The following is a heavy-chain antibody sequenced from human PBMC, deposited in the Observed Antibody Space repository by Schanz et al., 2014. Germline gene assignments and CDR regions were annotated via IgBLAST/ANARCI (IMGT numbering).Heavy chain of an antibody. CDR1: GFTFSSYA. CDR3: AKDDVWASGSYYDY. Sequence: EVQLVESGGGLVQPGGSLRLSCAASGFTFSSYAMSWVRQAPGKGLEWVSHIVGSGDSTYYADSVKGRFTISRDNSKNTLYLQMNSLRAEDTAVYYCAKDDVWASGSYYDYWGQGTLVTVSS. V-gene: IGHV3-23*04. CDR2: IVGSGDST. J-gene: IGHJ4*02. D-gene: IGHD3-10*01.